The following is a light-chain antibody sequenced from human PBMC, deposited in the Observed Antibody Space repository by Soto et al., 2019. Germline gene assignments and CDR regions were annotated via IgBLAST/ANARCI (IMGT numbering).Light chain of an antibody. V-gene: IGLV2-8*01. CDR2: EVS. J-gene: IGLJ2*01. Sequence: QSALTQPPSASGSPGQSVTISCTGTSSDVGGYKFVSWYQQHPGKAPKLLIFEVSRRPSGVPDRFSGSKSGNTASLTVSGLQAEDEDDYYCSSYAGNNNVVFGGGTKLTVL. CDR3: SSYAGNNNVV. CDR1: SSDVGGYKF.